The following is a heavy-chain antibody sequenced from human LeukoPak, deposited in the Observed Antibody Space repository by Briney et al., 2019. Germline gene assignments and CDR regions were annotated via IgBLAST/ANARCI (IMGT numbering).Heavy chain of an antibody. V-gene: IGHV3-33*01. J-gene: IGHJ6*02. CDR2: IWYDGSNK. CDR3: ARSPRSGYDLYYYYSGMDV. D-gene: IGHD5-12*01. CDR1: GFTFSSYG. Sequence: GGSLRLSCAASGFTFSSYGMHWVRQAPGKGLEWGAVIWYDGSNKYYADSVKGRFTISRDNSKNTLYLQMNSLRAEDTAVYYCARSPRSGYDLYYYYSGMDVWGQGTTVTVSS.